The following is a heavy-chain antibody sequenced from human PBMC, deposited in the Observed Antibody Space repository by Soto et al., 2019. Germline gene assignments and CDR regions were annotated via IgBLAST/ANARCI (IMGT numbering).Heavy chain of an antibody. CDR2: IYSSGST. J-gene: IGHJ6*01. CDR3: ARDRTDDSSRHSGIDV. V-gene: IGHV4-31*03. CDR1: GGSNRSGGSY. D-gene: IGHD2-2*01. Sequence: QVRLQESGPGLVKPSQTLSLTYTVYGGSNRSGGSYWSWIRKHPGKGLEWLGYIYSSGSTSYNPSLKSRVTISVDTSRNQCSLKLSSVTAADTAVYYCARDRTDDSSRHSGIDVW.